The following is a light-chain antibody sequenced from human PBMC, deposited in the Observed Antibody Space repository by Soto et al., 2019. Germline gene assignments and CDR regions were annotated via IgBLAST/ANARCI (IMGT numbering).Light chain of an antibody. CDR1: SSNIGSNY. V-gene: IGLV1-47*01. CDR2: RNN. J-gene: IGLJ2*01. CDR3: GGWDDSLSGPV. Sequence: QSVLTQPPSASGTPGQRVNISCSGSSSNIGSNYVYWYRQFPGTAPKLLIQRNNQRPSGVPARFSGSKSGTSASLAISGLRSEDAAHYYCGGWDDSLSGPVFGGRTK.